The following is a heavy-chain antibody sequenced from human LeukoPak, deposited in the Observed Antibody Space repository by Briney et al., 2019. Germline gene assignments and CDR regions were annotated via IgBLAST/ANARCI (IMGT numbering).Heavy chain of an antibody. CDR2: IYYSGST. CDR1: GGSISSGGYY. CDR3: AREGIVVVPAAIMSRRNNWFDP. Sequence: PSQTLSLTCTVSGGSISSGGYYWSWIRQHPGKGLEWIGYIYYSGSTYYNPSLKSRVTISVDTSKNQFSLKLSSVTAADTAVYYCAREGIVVVPAAIMSRRNNWFDPWGQGTLVTVSS. D-gene: IGHD2-2*02. J-gene: IGHJ5*02. V-gene: IGHV4-31*03.